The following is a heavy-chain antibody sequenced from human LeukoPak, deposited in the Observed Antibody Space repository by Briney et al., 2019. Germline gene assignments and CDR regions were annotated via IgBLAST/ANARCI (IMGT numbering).Heavy chain of an antibody. CDR1: GFTFSGYG. CDR3: AKTKRSGPAHFDY. V-gene: IGHV3-23*01. J-gene: IGHJ4*02. D-gene: IGHD3-10*01. CDR2: ISGSGGST. Sequence: PGGSLRLSCAASGFTFSGYGMHWVRQAPGKGLEWVSAISGSGGSTYYADSVKGRFTISRDNSKNTLYLQMNSLRAEDTAVYYCAKTKRSGPAHFDYWGQGTLVTVSS.